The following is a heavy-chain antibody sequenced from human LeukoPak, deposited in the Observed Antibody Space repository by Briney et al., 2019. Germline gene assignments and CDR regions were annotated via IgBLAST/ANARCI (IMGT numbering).Heavy chain of an antibody. V-gene: IGHV1-46*01. J-gene: IGHJ4*02. CDR2: INPSGGSA. CDR3: ARGLGSGSYYRY. Sequence: GASVKVSCTASGYTFTSYYMHWVRQAPGQGLEWMGIINPSGGSASYAQKFQGRITMTRDTSATTVYMELSSLTSEDTAVYYCARGLGSGSYYRYWGQGTLVTVSS. D-gene: IGHD3-10*01. CDR1: GYTFTSYY.